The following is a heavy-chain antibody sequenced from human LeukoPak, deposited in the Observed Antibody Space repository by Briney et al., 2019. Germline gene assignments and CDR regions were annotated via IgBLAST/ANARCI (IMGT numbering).Heavy chain of an antibody. J-gene: IGHJ5*02. CDR2: IIPILGIA. CDR3: ARGYCSSTSCYWRGNRFDP. Sequence: AASVKVSCKASGGTFSSYTISWVRQAPGQGLEWMGRIIPILGIANYAQKFQGRVTITADKSTSTTYMELSSLRSEDTAVYYCARGYCSSTSCYWRGNRFDPWGQGTLVTVSS. CDR1: GGTFSSYT. V-gene: IGHV1-69*02. D-gene: IGHD2-2*01.